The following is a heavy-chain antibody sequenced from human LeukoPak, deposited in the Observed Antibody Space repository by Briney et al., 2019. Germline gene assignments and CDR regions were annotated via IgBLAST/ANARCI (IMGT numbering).Heavy chain of an antibody. CDR3: ARDRTPYYYGSGSYYKGPALDY. J-gene: IGHJ4*02. V-gene: IGHV3-33*01. CDR1: GFTFSSYG. Sequence: GRPLRLSCAASGFTFSSYGMHWVRQAPGKGLEWVAVIWYDGSNKYYADSVKGRFTISRDNSKNTLYLQMNSLRAEDTAVYYCARDRTPYYYGSGSYYKGPALDYWGQGTLVTVSS. D-gene: IGHD3-10*01. CDR2: IWYDGSNK.